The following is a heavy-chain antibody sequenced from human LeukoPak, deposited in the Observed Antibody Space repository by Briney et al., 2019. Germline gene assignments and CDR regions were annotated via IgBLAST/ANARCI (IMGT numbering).Heavy chain of an antibody. CDR3: ARNHGSGRGEWFDP. V-gene: IGHV4-59*01. D-gene: IGHD3-10*01. Sequence: SETLSLTCAVYGGSFSGYYWSWIRQPPGKGLEWIGYIYYSGSTKYNPSLKSRVTISVDTSKNQFSLKMSSVTAADTAVYYCARNHGSGRGEWFDPWGQGTLVTVSS. CDR1: GGSFSGYY. CDR2: IYYSGST. J-gene: IGHJ5*02.